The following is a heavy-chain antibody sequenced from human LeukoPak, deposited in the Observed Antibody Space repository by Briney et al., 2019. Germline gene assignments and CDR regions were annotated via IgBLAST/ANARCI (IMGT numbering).Heavy chain of an antibody. CDR3: ARHRIEAPGRGGGAFDI. D-gene: IGHD6-13*01. V-gene: IGHV3-7*03. J-gene: IGHJ3*02. CDR2: INQGGGEK. CDR1: GFTFSSYG. Sequence: GGSLRLSCAASGFTFSSYGMSWVRQAPGKGLEWVSDINQGGGEKYYADSVKGRFTISRDNSKNSLYLQMNSLRAEDTAVYYCARHRIEAPGRGGGAFDIWGQGTMVTVSS.